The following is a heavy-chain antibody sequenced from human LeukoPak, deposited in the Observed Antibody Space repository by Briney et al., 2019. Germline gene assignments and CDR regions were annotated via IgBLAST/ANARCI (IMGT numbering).Heavy chain of an antibody. CDR3: AREGGNPYFDY. D-gene: IGHD4-23*01. V-gene: IGHV3-30-3*01. Sequence: GGSLRLSCAASGFTFSSYAMHWVRQAPGKGLEWVAVISYDGSNKYYADSVKGRFTISRDNSKNTLYLQMNSLRAEDTAVYYCAREGGNPYFDYWGQGTLVTVSS. J-gene: IGHJ4*02. CDR2: ISYDGSNK. CDR1: GFTFSSYA.